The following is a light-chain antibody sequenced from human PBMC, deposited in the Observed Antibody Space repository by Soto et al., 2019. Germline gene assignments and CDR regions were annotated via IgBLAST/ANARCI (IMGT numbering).Light chain of an antibody. CDR1: SSDVGGYNY. Sequence: QSALTQPASVSGSPGQSITISCTGTSSDVGGYNYVSWYQHHPGKAPKLLIYNVSDRPSGVSNRFSGSKSGNTASLINSGLQAEDEADYYCNSYTASRTLVFGGGTKLTVL. V-gene: IGLV2-14*03. CDR3: NSYTASRTLV. J-gene: IGLJ2*01. CDR2: NVS.